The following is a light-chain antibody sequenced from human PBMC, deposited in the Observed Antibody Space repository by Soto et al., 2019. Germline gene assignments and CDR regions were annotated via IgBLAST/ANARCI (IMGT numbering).Light chain of an antibody. J-gene: IGKJ4*01. CDR2: WAS. Sequence: DILMSQSQESLAVSLGERATINCKSSQSVLYIPTNKNYLAWYQQKPGQPPKLLIYWASTRESGVPDRFSGSGSGTDFTLTISSLQAEDVAVYYCQQYFTTPRLGFGGGTKVDI. V-gene: IGKV4-1*01. CDR1: QSVLYIPTNKNY. CDR3: QQYFTTPRLG.